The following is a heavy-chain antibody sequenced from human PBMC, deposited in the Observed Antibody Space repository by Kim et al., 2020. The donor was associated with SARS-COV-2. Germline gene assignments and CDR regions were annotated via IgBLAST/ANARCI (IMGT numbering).Heavy chain of an antibody. CDR3: ARVGCHWQQLSECWFDP. Sequence: SETLSLTCAVSGGSISSSNWWSWVRQPPGTGLEWIGEIYHSGSTNYNPSLKSRVTISVGKSKNQFSLKLSSVTAADTAVYYCARVGCHWQQLSECWFDPWGQGTLVTVSS. D-gene: IGHD6-13*01. J-gene: IGHJ5*02. CDR2: IYHSGST. V-gene: IGHV4-4*02. CDR1: GGSISSSNW.